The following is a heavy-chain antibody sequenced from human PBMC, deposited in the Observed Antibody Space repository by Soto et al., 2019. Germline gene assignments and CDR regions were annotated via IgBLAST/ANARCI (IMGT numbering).Heavy chain of an antibody. J-gene: IGHJ4*02. Sequence: QVQLVESGGGVVQPGRSLRLSCAASGFTFSNFAMHWVRQAPGKRLEWVAVISYDGRKTYYADSVKGRLTISRDNSKRMLYLQLNSLRVEDTAVYYCARDSSTEKDKGAYDFDRIDSWGQGALVTVSS. CDR3: ARDSSTEKDKGAYDFDRIDS. CDR1: GFTFSNFA. CDR2: ISYDGRKT. D-gene: IGHD5-12*01. V-gene: IGHV3-30*04.